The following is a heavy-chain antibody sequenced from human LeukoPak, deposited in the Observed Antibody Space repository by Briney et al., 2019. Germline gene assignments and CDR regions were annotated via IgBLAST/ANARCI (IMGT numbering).Heavy chain of an antibody. D-gene: IGHD3-3*01. Sequence: SVKVSCKASGGTFSSYAISWVRQAPGQGLELMGRIIPILGIATYAQKFQGRVTITADKSTSTAYMDLRSLKSDDTAVYYCAVHDFYSGGYHFDYWGQGTLVTVSS. CDR2: IIPILGIA. J-gene: IGHJ4*02. V-gene: IGHV1-69*04. CDR3: AVHDFYSGGYHFDY. CDR1: GGTFSSYA.